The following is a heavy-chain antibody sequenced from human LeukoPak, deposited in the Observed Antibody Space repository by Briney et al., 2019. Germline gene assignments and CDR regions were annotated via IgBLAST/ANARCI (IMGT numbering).Heavy chain of an antibody. V-gene: IGHV1-18*01. CDR1: GYTFTSYG. Sequence: ASVKVSCKASGYTFTSYGISWVRQAPGQGLEWMGWISAYNGNTNYAQKLQGRGTMTKDTARSTAYMEQRSLRYEDTAVYYCARKTTGSYYYWGQGTLVTVSS. CDR3: ARKTTGSYYY. CDR2: ISAYNGNT. D-gene: IGHD1-26*01. J-gene: IGHJ4*02.